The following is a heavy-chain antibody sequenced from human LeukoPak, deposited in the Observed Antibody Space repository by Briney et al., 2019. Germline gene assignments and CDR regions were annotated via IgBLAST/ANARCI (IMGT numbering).Heavy chain of an antibody. D-gene: IGHD5-24*01. Sequence: GGSLRLSCAASGFTFSNARMSWVRQAPGKGLEWVGRIKSKTDGGTTDYAAPVKGRFTISRDNSKNTLYLQMNSLRAEDTAVYYCARDQPGWLQRRGVDYWGQGTLVTVSS. J-gene: IGHJ4*02. CDR1: GFTFSNAR. CDR3: ARDQPGWLQRRGVDY. V-gene: IGHV3-15*01. CDR2: IKSKTDGGTT.